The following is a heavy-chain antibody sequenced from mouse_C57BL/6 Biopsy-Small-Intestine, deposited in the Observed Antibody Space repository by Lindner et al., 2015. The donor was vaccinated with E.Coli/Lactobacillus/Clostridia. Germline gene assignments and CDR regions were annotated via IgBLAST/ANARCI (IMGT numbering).Heavy chain of an antibody. CDR3: ARGTYYSNAMDY. D-gene: IGHD2-12*01. Sequence: VQLQESGAELVKPGASVKLSCKASGYTFTSHWMHWVKRRPGQGLEWIGNIYPGSTSTNYNEKFKSKATLTVDKSSSTTYMQLSRLTSEDSAVYYCARGTYYSNAMDYWGQGTSVTVSS. CDR2: IYPGSTST. V-gene: IGHV1S5*01. J-gene: IGHJ4*01. CDR1: GYTFTSHW.